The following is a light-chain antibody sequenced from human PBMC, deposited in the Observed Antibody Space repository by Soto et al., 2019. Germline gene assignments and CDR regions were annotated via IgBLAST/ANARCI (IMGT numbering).Light chain of an antibody. Sequence: AIQMTQSPSSLSASGGHRVTSTCRASQGIGNDLVWYQQKSGKAPKLLIYAASNLQGGVPSRFSGSGSGTDFTLTISGLQPEDVATYYCLQDHSYPLTFGGGTKVEI. CDR1: QGIGND. CDR2: AAS. CDR3: LQDHSYPLT. J-gene: IGKJ4*01. V-gene: IGKV1-6*01.